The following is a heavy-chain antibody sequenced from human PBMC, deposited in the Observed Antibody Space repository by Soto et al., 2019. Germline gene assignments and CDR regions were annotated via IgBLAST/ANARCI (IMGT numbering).Heavy chain of an antibody. D-gene: IGHD3-3*01. V-gene: IGHV4-39*07. CDR3: ARGRRRITIFGVVIPDDAFDI. Sequence: SETLSLTCTVSGGSISTRSSYWGWIRQPPGKGLEWIGSIYYSGSTYYNPSLKSRVTISVDTSKNQFSLKLSSVTAADTAVYYCARGRRRITIFGVVIPDDAFDIWGQGTMVTVSS. J-gene: IGHJ3*02. CDR2: IYYSGST. CDR1: GGSISTRSSY.